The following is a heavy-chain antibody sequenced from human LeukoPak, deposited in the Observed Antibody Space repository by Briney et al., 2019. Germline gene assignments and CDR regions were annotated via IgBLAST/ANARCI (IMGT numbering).Heavy chain of an antibody. CDR1: GFTFSRYA. J-gene: IGHJ5*02. D-gene: IGHD6-13*01. V-gene: IGHV3-30-3*01. CDR3: AKAQQQLVRTPFDP. Sequence: QAGGSLRLSCAASGFTFSRYAMHWVRRAPGKGLEWVALISYDGSNKYYADSVKGRFTISRDNSKNTLYLQMNSLRAEDTAVYYCAKAQQQLVRTPFDPWGQGTLVTVSS. CDR2: ISYDGSNK.